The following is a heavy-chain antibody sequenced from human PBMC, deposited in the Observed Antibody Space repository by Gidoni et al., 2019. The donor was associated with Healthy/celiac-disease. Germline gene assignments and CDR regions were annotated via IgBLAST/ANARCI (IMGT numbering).Heavy chain of an antibody. CDR2: ISSSSSYI. Sequence: EVQLVESGGGLVKPGGSLRLSCAASGFTFSSYSMNWVRQAPGKGLEWVSSISSSSSYIYYADSVKGRFTISRDNAKNSLYLQMNSLRAEDTAVYYCASGHTGYSSGFRGWGQGTLVTVSS. CDR1: GFTFSSYS. V-gene: IGHV3-21*01. D-gene: IGHD6-19*01. J-gene: IGHJ4*02. CDR3: ASGHTGYSSGFRG.